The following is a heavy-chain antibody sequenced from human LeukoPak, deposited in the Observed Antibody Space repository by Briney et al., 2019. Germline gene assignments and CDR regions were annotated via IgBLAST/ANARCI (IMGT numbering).Heavy chain of an antibody. V-gene: IGHV3-23*01. Sequence: GFLRLPCAASGFTFCPRAQNRVRQAPGKGLQWVSGIGGDSRTHYTDSVEGRFTISRDNSKNVLYLQMDNLRVEDTAVYYCAKDIFAWSFHHWGQGTLVTVSS. CDR3: AKDIFAWSFHH. D-gene: IGHD3-3*01. CDR1: GFTFCPRA. J-gene: IGHJ4*02. CDR2: IGGDSRT.